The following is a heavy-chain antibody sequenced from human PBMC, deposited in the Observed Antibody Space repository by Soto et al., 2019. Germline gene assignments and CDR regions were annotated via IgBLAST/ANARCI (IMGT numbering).Heavy chain of an antibody. Sequence: EVQLVEYGGVAVQPGESLRLSCAASGFIFHDFTMHWVRQVPGKGLEWVSLVNWDGTTTYYADSVRGRFTISRDNRGQSLYLQMNSLRSEDTALYYCAKEGGIIYFDSWGQGTLVTVSS. CDR2: VNWDGTTT. D-gene: IGHD1-26*01. CDR1: GFIFHDFT. V-gene: IGHV3-43*01. CDR3: AKEGGIIYFDS. J-gene: IGHJ4*02.